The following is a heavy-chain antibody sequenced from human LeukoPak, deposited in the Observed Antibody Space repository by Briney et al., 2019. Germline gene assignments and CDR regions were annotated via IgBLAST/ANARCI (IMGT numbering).Heavy chain of an antibody. J-gene: IGHJ6*03. CDR3: AKRGGTESFYYFYYMDV. Sequence: GGSLRLSCAASGFTFSSYDMTWVRQTPGKGLERVALINRSGGTTYYADSVKGRFTISRDNSKNTLYLQMNSLRAEDTAEYYCAKRGGTESFYYFYYMDVWGKGTTVTVSS. CDR1: GFTFSSYD. D-gene: IGHD2-15*01. V-gene: IGHV3-23*01. CDR2: INRSGGTT.